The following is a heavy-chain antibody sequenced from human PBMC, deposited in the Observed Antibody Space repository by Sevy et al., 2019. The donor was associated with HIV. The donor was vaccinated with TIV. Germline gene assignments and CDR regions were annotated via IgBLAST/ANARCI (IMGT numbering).Heavy chain of an antibody. CDR2: FFHSGTT. CDR1: DASITTNY. D-gene: IGHD2-21*01. Sequence: SETLSLTCLVSDASITTNYWSWIRQAPGKGLEWIGCFFHSGTTNYNRSLKSRVTISGDTSKNEFSLRLTSVTAADTAVYYCAGSRAYPRDSDDGFANWGQGTMVTVSS. J-gene: IGHJ3*02. CDR3: AGSRAYPRDSDDGFAN. V-gene: IGHV4-59*03.